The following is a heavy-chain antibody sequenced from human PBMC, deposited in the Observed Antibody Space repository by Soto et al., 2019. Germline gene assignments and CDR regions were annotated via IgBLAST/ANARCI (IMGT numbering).Heavy chain of an antibody. CDR1: GGSFSGYY. D-gene: IGHD6-19*01. Sequence: PSETLSLTCAVYGGSFSGYYWSWIRQPPGKGLEWIGEINHSGSTNYNPSLKSRVTISVDTSKNQFSLKLSSVTAADTAVYYCGRGEQWLVRGSFDYWGQGTLVTVSS. V-gene: IGHV4-34*01. J-gene: IGHJ4*02. CDR3: GRGEQWLVRGSFDY. CDR2: INHSGST.